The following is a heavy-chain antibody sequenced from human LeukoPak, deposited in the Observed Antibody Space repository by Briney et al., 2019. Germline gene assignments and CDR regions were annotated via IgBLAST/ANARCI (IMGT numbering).Heavy chain of an antibody. CDR2: ISYDGSNK. D-gene: IGHD3-10*01. J-gene: IGHJ4*02. V-gene: IGHV3-30*03. CDR1: GFTFSSYG. Sequence: PGGSLRLSCAASGFTFSSYGMHWVRQAPGKGLEWVAVISYDGSNKYYADSVKGRFTISRDSSKNTLYLQMNSLRAEDTTVYYCASDLHSYYGSGSAPKVPTALDYWGQGTLVTVSS. CDR3: ASDLHSYYGSGSAPKVPTALDY.